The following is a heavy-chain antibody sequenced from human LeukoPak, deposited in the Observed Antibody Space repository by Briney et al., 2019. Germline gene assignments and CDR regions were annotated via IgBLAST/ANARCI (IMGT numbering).Heavy chain of an antibody. CDR2: ISAFNGNT. Sequence: ASVKVSCKASGYTFTSYGISWVRQAPGQGLEWMGWISAFNGNTNYAQKLQGRVTMNTDTSTSTAYMELRSLRSDDTAVYYCARDPIYYYDSSGYYSPFDYWGQGTLVTVSS. J-gene: IGHJ4*02. CDR1: GYTFTSYG. CDR3: ARDPIYYYDSSGYYSPFDY. D-gene: IGHD3-22*01. V-gene: IGHV1-18*01.